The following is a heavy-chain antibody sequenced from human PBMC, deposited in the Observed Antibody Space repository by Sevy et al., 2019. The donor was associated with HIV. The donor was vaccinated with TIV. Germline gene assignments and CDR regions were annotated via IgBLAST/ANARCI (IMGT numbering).Heavy chain of an antibody. V-gene: IGHV3-48*01. CDR3: AREPYCSSTSCSVY. CDR2: ISSSSSTI. CDR1: GFTFSSYT. Sequence: GGSLRLSCAASGFTFSSYTMNWVRQAPGKGLEWVSYISSSSSTIYYADSVKGRFTTSRDNAKNSLYLQMNSLRAEDTAVYYCAREPYCSSTSCSVYWGQGTLVTVSS. J-gene: IGHJ4*02. D-gene: IGHD2-2*01.